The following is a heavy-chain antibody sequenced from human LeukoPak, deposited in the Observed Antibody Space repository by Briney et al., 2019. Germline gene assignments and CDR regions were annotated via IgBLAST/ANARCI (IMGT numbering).Heavy chain of an antibody. CDR2: TYYRSNRSKWSS. Sequence: SQTLSLTCVISGDTVSADSATWNWITQSPSRGLEWLGRTYYRSNRSKWSSDYNPSVSSRIIISPDTSKNGFSLQFNSVTPEDTAVYYCARANWRAFDIWGQGTMVTVSS. V-gene: IGHV6-1*01. J-gene: IGHJ3*02. D-gene: IGHD5-24*01. CDR3: ARANWRAFDI. CDR1: GDTVSADSAT.